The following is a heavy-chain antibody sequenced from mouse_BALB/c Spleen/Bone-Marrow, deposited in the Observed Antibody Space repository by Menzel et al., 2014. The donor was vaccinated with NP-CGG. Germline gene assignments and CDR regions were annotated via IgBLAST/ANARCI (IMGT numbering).Heavy chain of an antibody. CDR2: IDPANGNT. Sequence: VQLQQSGAELVKPGASVKLSCTASGFNIKDTYMHWVEQGPEQGLEWIGRIDPANGNTKYDPKFQGKATITADTSSNTAYLQLSSLTSEDTAVYFCARAYYGNYPYAMDYWGQGTSVTVSS. CDR1: GFNIKDTY. CDR3: ARAYYGNYPYAMDY. J-gene: IGHJ4*01. D-gene: IGHD2-10*01. V-gene: IGHV14-3*02.